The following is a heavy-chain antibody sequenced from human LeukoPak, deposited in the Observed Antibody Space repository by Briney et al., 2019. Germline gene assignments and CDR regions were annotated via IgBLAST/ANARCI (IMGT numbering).Heavy chain of an antibody. CDR1: GGSISGYY. D-gene: IGHD1-14*01. CDR2: IYYSGST. J-gene: IGHJ6*03. CDR3: ARAITRDYYYYMDV. V-gene: IGHV4-59*01. Sequence: SETLSLTCTVSGGSISGYYWSWIRQPPGKGLEWIGYIYYSGSTNYNPSLKSRVTISVDTSKNQFSLKLSSVTAADTAAYYCARAITRDYYYYMDVWGKGTTVTVSS.